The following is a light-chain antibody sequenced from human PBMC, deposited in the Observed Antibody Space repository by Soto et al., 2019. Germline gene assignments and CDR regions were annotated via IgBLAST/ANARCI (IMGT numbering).Light chain of an antibody. V-gene: IGKV1-9*01. CDR1: QGISSY. CDR2: AAS. Sequence: DLQLTQSPSFLSASVGDRVTITCRASQGISSYLAWYQQKPGKAPKLLIYAASSLQSGVPSRFSGSGSGTEFTLTISSLQPEDFATYYCQQLNNYPFTFGPGTKVDIK. CDR3: QQLNNYPFT. J-gene: IGKJ3*01.